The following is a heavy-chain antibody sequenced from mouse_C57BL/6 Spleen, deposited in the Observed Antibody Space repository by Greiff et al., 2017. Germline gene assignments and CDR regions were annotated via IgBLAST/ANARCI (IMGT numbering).Heavy chain of an antibody. V-gene: IGHV3-6*01. J-gene: IGHJ2*01. Sequence: EVQRVESGPGLVKPSQSLSLTCSVTGYSITSGYYWNWIRQFPGNKLEWMGYISYDGSNNYNPSLKNRISITRDTAKNQFFLKLNSVTTEDTATYYCARDDYCFDYWGQGTTLTVSS. D-gene: IGHD2-13*01. CDR1: GYSITSGYY. CDR3: ARDDYCFDY. CDR2: ISYDGSN.